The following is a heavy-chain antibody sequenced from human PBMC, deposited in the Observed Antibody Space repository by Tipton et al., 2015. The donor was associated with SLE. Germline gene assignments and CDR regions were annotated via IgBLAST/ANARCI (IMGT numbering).Heavy chain of an antibody. CDR3: ARGDDIATDHFDY. J-gene: IGHJ4*02. CDR2: IYSSGDR. CDR1: GSYISSGHF. V-gene: IGHV4-38-2*02. D-gene: IGHD2-15*01. Sequence: TLSLTCTVSGSYISSGHFWGWIRQSPGTGLEWIGRIYSSGDRDYNPSLRSRVSMSLDMSSNRFSLRLTSVTAADTAVYYCARGDDIATDHFDYWGQGSLVTVSS.